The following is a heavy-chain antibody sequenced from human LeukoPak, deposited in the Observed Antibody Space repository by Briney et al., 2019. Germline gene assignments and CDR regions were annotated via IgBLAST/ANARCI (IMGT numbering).Heavy chain of an antibody. CDR2: INHSGST. D-gene: IGHD2-15*01. CDR3: ARGRVAFEY. J-gene: IGHJ4*02. Sequence: SQTLSLTCTVSGGSISSGDYYWSWIRQPPGTGLEWIGEINHSGSTNYNPSLKSRVTISVDTSKNQFSLKLSSVTAADTAVYHCARGRVAFEYWGQGTLVTVSS. V-gene: IGHV4-30-4*01. CDR1: GGSISSGDYY.